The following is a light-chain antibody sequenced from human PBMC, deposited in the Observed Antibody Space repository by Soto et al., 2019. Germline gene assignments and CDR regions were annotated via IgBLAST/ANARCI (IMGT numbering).Light chain of an antibody. CDR2: GAS. CDR3: QQYTGPPTT. CDR1: QTVSSNY. V-gene: IGKV3-20*01. J-gene: IGKJ5*01. Sequence: DIILTQSPDTLSLSQGERATLSCRASQTVSSNYLAWCQQRTGQAPGLIIYGASTRAAGIPDRFSGSGSGTDFTLTITRLEPEDSAVYFCQQYTGPPTTFGQGTRLEIK.